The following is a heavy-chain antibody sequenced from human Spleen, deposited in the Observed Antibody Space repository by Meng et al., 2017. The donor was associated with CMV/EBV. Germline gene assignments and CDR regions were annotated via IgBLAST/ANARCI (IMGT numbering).Heavy chain of an antibody. Sequence: GGSLRLSCAASGFTFSSYGIHWVRQAPGKGLEWVTFIWHDGSNKYYADSVRGRLTISRDNSKNTLYLQMNSLRAEDTAVYYCAKDLRDWGQGTLVTVSS. CDR2: IWHDGSNK. J-gene: IGHJ4*02. CDR1: GFTFSSYG. V-gene: IGHV3-30*02. CDR3: AKDLRD.